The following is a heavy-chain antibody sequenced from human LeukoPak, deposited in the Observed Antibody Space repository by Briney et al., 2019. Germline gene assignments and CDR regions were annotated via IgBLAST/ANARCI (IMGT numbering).Heavy chain of an antibody. CDR1: GFPFSNFG. CDR3: AKIAAAGTIDY. CDR2: ISGSGGST. Sequence: GGSLRLSCAASGFPFSNFGMSWVRQAPGKGLEWVSAISGSGGSTYYADSVKGRFTISRDNSKNTLYLQMNSLRAEDTAVYYCAKIAAAGTIDYWGQGTLVTVSS. D-gene: IGHD6-13*01. J-gene: IGHJ4*02. V-gene: IGHV3-23*01.